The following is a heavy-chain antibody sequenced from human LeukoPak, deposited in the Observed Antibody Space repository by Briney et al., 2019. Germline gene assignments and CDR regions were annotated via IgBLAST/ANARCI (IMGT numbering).Heavy chain of an antibody. CDR3: ATALRYFDWFDY. J-gene: IGHJ4*02. V-gene: IGHV1-24*01. CDR2: FDPEDGET. D-gene: IGHD3-9*01. Sequence: ASVKVSCKVSGYTLTELSMHWVRQAPGKGLEWMGGFDPEDGETIYAQKFQGRVTMTEDTSTDTAYMELSSLRSGDTAVYYCATALRYFDWFDYWGQGTLVTVSS. CDR1: GYTLTELS.